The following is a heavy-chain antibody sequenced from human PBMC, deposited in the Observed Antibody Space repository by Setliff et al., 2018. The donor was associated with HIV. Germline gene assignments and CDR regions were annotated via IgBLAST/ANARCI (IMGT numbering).Heavy chain of an antibody. CDR1: GDSISSYY. J-gene: IGHJ4*02. CDR2: IYYSGST. V-gene: IGHV4-59*08. Sequence: SETLSLTCTVSGDSISSYYWSWIRQPPGKGLEWIGYIYYSGSTNYNPSLKSRVTISLDMSKNQFSLTLSSVTAADTAMYYCATYAGNGGGKGYWGQGTLVTVSS. CDR3: ATYAGNGGGKGY. D-gene: IGHD2-21*01.